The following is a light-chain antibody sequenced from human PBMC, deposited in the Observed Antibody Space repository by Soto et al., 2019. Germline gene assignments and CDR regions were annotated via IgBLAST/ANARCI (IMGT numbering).Light chain of an antibody. CDR3: QQYESYPQT. Sequence: AIRMTQSPSSLSASTGDRVTITCRASQGISSYLAWYQQKPGKAPKLLIYAASTLQSGVPSRFSGSGSGTDFTLTISCMQAEDFATYYCQQYESYPQTFGQGTKVEIK. CDR2: AAS. J-gene: IGKJ1*01. CDR1: QGISSY. V-gene: IGKV1-8*01.